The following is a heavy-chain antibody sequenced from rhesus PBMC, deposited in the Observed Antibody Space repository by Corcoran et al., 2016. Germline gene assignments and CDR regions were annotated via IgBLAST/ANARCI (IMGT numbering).Heavy chain of an antibody. CDR2: IYWDDDK. CDR1: GFSISTSDMG. Sequence: QVTLKESGPALVKPTQTLTLTCTCSGFSISTSDMGVGWIRQPPGKALEWRALIYWDDDKYYSTSLNSRLTISKDTSKNQVVLTMTNIDPVDTATYYWALYCTGSGCYRGFDYWGQGALVTVSS. J-gene: IGHJ4*01. CDR3: ALYCTGSGCYRGFDY. D-gene: IGHD2-21*01. V-gene: IGHV2-174*01.